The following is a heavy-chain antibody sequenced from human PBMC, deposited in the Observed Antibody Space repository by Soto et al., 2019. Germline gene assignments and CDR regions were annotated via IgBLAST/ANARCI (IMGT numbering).Heavy chain of an antibody. CDR2: IYYSGST. D-gene: IGHD3-10*01. Sequence: SETLSLTCTVSGGSISSGGYYWSWIRQHPGKGLEWIGYIYYSGSTYYNPSLKSRVTISVDTSKNQFSLKLSSVTAADTAVYYFARRRLLWFGELLSPPPYYFDYWGQGTLVTVSS. CDR3: ARRRLLWFGELLSPPPYYFDY. J-gene: IGHJ4*02. CDR1: GGSISSGGYY. V-gene: IGHV4-31*03.